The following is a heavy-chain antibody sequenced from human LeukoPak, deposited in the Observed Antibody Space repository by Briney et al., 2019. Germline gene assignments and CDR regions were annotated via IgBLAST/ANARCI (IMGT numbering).Heavy chain of an antibody. V-gene: IGHV1-2*02. Sequence: GASVKVSCKASGYTFTGYYMHWVRQAPGQGLEWMGWINPNSGGTNYAQKFQGRVTMTRDTSISTAYMELSRLRSDDTAVYYCARDPGIAAAGQLHDYWGQGTLVTVSS. CDR3: ARDPGIAAAGQLHDY. CDR2: INPNSGGT. D-gene: IGHD6-13*01. CDR1: GYTFTGYY. J-gene: IGHJ4*02.